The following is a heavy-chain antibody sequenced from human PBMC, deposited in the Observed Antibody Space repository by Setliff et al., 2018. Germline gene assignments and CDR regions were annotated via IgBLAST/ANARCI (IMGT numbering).Heavy chain of an antibody. J-gene: IGHJ4*02. D-gene: IGHD2-15*01. V-gene: IGHV1-8*01. CDR3: ARGAPGRYCSGGSCSYFDY. CDR2: MNPTSGNT. Sequence: ASVKVSCKASGYTFTSYDINWVRQATGQGLEWMGWMNPTSGNTGYAQKFQGRVTMTRNTSISTAYMELSSLRSEDTAVYDCARGAPGRYCSGGSCSYFDYWGQGILVTVSS. CDR1: GYTFTSYD.